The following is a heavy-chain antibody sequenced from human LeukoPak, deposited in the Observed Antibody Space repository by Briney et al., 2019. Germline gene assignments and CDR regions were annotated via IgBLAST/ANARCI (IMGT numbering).Heavy chain of an antibody. Sequence: SETLSLTCAVYGVSFSGYYWSWIRQPPGKGLEWIGSFYCSGSTYYNPSLKSRVTISVDTSKTYYSLKLSSVTAADTAVYYCARHRAVAGTPYDWGQGTLVTVSS. J-gene: IGHJ4*02. D-gene: IGHD6-19*01. CDR1: GVSFSGYY. CDR3: ARHRAVAGTPYD. V-gene: IGHV4-34*01. CDR2: FYCSGST.